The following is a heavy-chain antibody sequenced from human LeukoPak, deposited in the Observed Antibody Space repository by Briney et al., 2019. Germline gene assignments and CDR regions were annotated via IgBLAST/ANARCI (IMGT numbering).Heavy chain of an antibody. D-gene: IGHD5-18*01. V-gene: IGHV4-34*01. CDR1: GGSFSGYY. CDR2: INHSGST. CDR3: ALTAMATYYFDY. Sequence: SETLSLICAVYGGSFSGYYWSWLREPPGKGLEWIGEINHSGSTNHHPSLKSRVTISVDTSKNQFSLKLSSVTAADTAVYYCALTAMATYYFDYWGQGTLVTVSS. J-gene: IGHJ4*02.